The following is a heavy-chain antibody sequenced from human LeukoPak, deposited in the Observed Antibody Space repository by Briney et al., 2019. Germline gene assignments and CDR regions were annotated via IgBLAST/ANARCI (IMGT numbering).Heavy chain of an antibody. J-gene: IGHJ4*02. CDR2: ISYDGSNK. V-gene: IGHV3-30*18. CDR1: GFTFSSYG. Sequence: GGSLRLSCAASGFTFSSYGMHWVRQAPGKGLEWVAVISYDGSNKYYADSVKGRFTISRDNSKNTLYLQMNSLRAEDTAVYYCAKVSYDYVWGSYPDYWGQGTLVTVSS. D-gene: IGHD3-16*01. CDR3: AKVSYDYVWGSYPDY.